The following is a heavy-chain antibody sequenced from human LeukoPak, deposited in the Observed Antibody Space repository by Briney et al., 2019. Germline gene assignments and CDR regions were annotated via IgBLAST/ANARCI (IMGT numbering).Heavy chain of an antibody. V-gene: IGHV1-69*05. J-gene: IGHJ4*02. D-gene: IGHD4-11*01. CDR3: ARGPRHQMTTVTYYFDY. Sequence: ASVKVSCEASRDTFSRYAISCVPQAPGQGLECMEKIIPLFDTANYGQKFQGRVKLTTDESTSTAYMELSSLRSEDTAVYYCARGPRHQMTTVTYYFDYWGQGTLVTVSS. CDR2: IIPLFDTA. CDR1: RDTFSRYA.